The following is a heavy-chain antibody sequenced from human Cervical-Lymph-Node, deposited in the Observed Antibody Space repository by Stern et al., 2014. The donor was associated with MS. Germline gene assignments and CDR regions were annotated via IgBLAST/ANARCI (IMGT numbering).Heavy chain of an antibody. J-gene: IGHJ5*02. CDR1: GGSISNGDYY. D-gene: IGHD3-10*01. CDR3: ARGGDFGDTGHWFDP. Sequence: VQLVESGPGLVKPSQTLSLTCTVSGGSISNGDYYWTWIRQPPGKGLEWIGSIFYSGTSYYSPSLKSRVSISLDTSKNQFSLSLDSLTAADTAVYYCARGGDFGDTGHWFDPWGQGTLVTVSS. V-gene: IGHV4-30-4*01. CDR2: IFYSGTS.